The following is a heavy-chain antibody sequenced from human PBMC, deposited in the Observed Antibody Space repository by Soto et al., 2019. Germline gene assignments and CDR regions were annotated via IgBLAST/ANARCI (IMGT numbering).Heavy chain of an antibody. D-gene: IGHD6-6*01. J-gene: IGHJ6*02. CDR1: GFTFRDYA. CDR2: ISSDATNK. CDR3: ARQGMAARKYYSTYLDV. V-gene: IGHV3-30-3*01. Sequence: QVQLVESGGGVVQPGRSLRLSCAASGFTFRDYAMHWVRQAPGKGLEWVTLISSDATNKSLADSVKGRFTISRDNSKNTLYLQMNSLRVEDTGLYYCARQGMAARKYYSTYLDVWGQGTTVIV.